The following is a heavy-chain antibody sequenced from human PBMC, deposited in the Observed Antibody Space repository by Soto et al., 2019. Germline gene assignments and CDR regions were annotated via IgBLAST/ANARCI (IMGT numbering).Heavy chain of an antibody. CDR1: GGSISSGSYH. CDR3: ASLRTTIPGDD. CDR2: IYYSGNT. V-gene: IGHV4-39*01. Sequence: QLQLQESGPGLVKPSETLSLTCTVSGGSISSGSYHWGWTRQPPGKGLEWIGSIYYSGNTYYNPSPTSRLTISVDTSHTQFSLKLNSVTAADTAVYYCASLRTTIPGDDWGQGILVTVSS. J-gene: IGHJ4*02.